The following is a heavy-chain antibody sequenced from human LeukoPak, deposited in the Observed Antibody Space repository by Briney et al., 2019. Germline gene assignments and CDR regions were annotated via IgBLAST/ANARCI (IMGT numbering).Heavy chain of an antibody. J-gene: IGHJ3*02. CDR3: ARTRWGFDAFDI. Sequence: ASVKVSCKASGYTFTSYDINWVRQATGQGLEWMGWMNPNSGNTGYAQKFQGRVTMTRNTSISTAYMELSSLRSEDTAVYYCARTRWGFDAFDIWGQGTMVTVSS. CDR2: MNPNSGNT. V-gene: IGHV1-8*01. CDR1: GYTFTSYD. D-gene: IGHD7-27*01.